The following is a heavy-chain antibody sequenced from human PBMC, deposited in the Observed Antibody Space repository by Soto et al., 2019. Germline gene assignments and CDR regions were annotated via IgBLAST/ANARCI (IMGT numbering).Heavy chain of an antibody. V-gene: IGHV3-23*01. D-gene: IGHD2-8*01. CDR3: AKDRGYCTIGVCQSFDY. CDR2: ISGSGGST. Sequence: GGSLRLSCAASGFTFSSYAMSWVRRAPGKGLEWVSAISGSGGSTYYADSVKGRLTISRANSKNTMNLQLNSLIVGDRAAYVCAKDRGYCTIGVCQSFDYWGQGTLVTVSS. CDR1: GFTFSSYA. J-gene: IGHJ4*02.